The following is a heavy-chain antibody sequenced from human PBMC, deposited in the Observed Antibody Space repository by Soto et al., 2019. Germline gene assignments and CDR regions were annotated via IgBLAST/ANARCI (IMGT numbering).Heavy chain of an antibody. CDR2: INAGNGNT. D-gene: IGHD3-10*01. Sequence: LVKVSCKASGYTFTSYAMHWVRQAPGQRLEWMGWINAGNGNTKYSQKFQGRVTITRDTSASTAYMELSSLRSEDTAVYYCALGSGGSGTPSDYWGQGTLVTVSS. CDR1: GYTFTSYA. V-gene: IGHV1-3*01. J-gene: IGHJ4*02. CDR3: ALGSGGSGTPSDY.